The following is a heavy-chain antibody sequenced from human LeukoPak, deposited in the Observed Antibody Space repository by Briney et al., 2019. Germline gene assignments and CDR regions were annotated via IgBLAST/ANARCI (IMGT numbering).Heavy chain of an antibody. J-gene: IGHJ3*02. Sequence: SETLSLTCAVSGGSFSAFFWRWIRQPPGKGLDWIGAVGNSGSADYNPSLKSRVTVSAGPSKTQFSLKLTSVTAADTAVYYCATRGDYSDTSGNSYDALDIWGQGTMVTVSS. CDR3: ATRGDYSDTSGNSYDALDI. D-gene: IGHD3-22*01. V-gene: IGHV4-34*01. CDR2: VGNSGSA. CDR1: GGSFSAFF.